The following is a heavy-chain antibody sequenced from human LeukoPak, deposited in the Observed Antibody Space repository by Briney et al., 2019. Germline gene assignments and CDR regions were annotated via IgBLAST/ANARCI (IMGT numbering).Heavy chain of an antibody. CDR1: GYNFPGYD. Sequence: ASVKVSGKTSGYNFPGYDIHWVRQAPGHGPEWMGLINPNNGGTEYAQRFQGRVTMTRDTSISTAFMELSGLRSDDTAVYYCARGIPSFTLFGVVIYWGQGTAVTVSS. J-gene: IGHJ4*02. CDR3: ARGIPSFTLFGVVIY. V-gene: IGHV1-2*02. D-gene: IGHD3-3*01. CDR2: INPNNGGT.